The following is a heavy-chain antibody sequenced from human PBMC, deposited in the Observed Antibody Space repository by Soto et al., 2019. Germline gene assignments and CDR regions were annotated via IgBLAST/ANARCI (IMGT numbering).Heavy chain of an antibody. Sequence: ASVKVSCKASGYTFTSYAMHWVRQAPGQRLEWMGWINAGNGNTKYSQKFQGRVTITRDTSASTAYMELSSLRSEDTAVYYCARPHGSSGGFDYCGQGTLVTVSS. CDR3: ARPHGSSGGFDY. V-gene: IGHV1-3*01. D-gene: IGHD1-26*01. CDR1: GYTFTSYA. CDR2: INAGNGNT. J-gene: IGHJ4*02.